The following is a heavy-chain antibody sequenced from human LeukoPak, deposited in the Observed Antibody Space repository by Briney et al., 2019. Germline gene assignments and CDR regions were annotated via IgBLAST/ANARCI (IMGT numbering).Heavy chain of an antibody. CDR1: GGSFSGYY. J-gene: IGHJ4*02. Sequence: PSETLSLTCAVYGGSFSGYYWSWIRQPPGKGLEWIGEINHSGSTNYNPSLKSRVTISVGTSKNQFSLKLSSVTAADTAVYYCAXXXSPVRATVQYFDYWGQGTLVTVSS. D-gene: IGHD1-1*01. CDR2: INHSGST. V-gene: IGHV4-34*01. CDR3: AXXXSPVRATVQYFDY.